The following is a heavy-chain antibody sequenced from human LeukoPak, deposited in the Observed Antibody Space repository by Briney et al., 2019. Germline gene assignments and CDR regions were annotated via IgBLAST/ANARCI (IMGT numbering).Heavy chain of an antibody. CDR2: ISSSSSYI. V-gene: IGHV3-21*01. CDR1: GFTFNTYF. D-gene: IGHD3-22*01. J-gene: IGHJ4*02. Sequence: GGSLRLSCAASGFTFNTYFMNWVRRAPGKGLEWVAYISSSSSYIYYADSVKGRFTISRDNAKNSLYLQMNNLRAEDTAVYYCARDSYYDSSDYYPCFDYWGQGTLVTVSS. CDR3: ARDSYYDSSDYYPCFDY.